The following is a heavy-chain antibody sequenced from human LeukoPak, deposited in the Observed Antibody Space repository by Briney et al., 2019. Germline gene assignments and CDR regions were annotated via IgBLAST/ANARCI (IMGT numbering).Heavy chain of an antibody. CDR3: AGLEAGDAFDI. V-gene: IGHV4-39*01. CDR2: IYYSGST. D-gene: IGHD6-13*01. J-gene: IGHJ3*02. CDR1: GGSISSGSYY. Sequence: PSQTLSLTCTVSGGSISSGSYYWSWIRQPPGKGLEWIGSIYYSGSTYYNPSLKSRVTISVDTSKNQFSLKLSSVTAADTAVYYCAGLEAGDAFDIWGQGTMVTVSS.